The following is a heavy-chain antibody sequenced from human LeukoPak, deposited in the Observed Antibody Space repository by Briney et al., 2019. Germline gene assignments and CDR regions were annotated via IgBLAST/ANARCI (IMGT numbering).Heavy chain of an antibody. J-gene: IGHJ6*02. V-gene: IGHV3-30*04. D-gene: IGHD1-1*01. CDR2: ISYDGSNK. CDR3: ARATNWNHYYYYYGTDV. Sequence: GRSLRLSCAASGFTFSSYAMHWVRQAPGKGLEWVAVISYDGSNKYYADSVKGRFTISRENSKNTLYLQMNGLRAEDTAVYYCARATNWNHYYYYYGTDVWGQGTTVTVSS. CDR1: GFTFSSYA.